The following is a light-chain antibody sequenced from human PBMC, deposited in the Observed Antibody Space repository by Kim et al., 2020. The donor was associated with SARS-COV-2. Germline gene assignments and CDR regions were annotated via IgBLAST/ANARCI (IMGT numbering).Light chain of an antibody. CDR3: LQRSNWLT. V-gene: IGKV3-11*01. J-gene: IGKJ4*01. CDR1: QSVSSY. CDR2: DAS. Sequence: SLSPGERATLSCRASQSVSSYLAWYQQKPGQAPRLLIYDASNRATGIPTRFGGSGSGTDFTLTISSLEPEDFAVYYCLQRSNWLTFGGGTKVDIK.